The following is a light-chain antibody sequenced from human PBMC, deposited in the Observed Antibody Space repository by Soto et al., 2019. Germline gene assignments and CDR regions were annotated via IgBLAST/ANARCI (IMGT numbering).Light chain of an antibody. J-gene: IGKJ5*01. CDR3: QQYGALIT. CDR2: AAS. CDR1: QSVYNNY. V-gene: IGKV3-20*01. Sequence: EIVLTQSPGTLSLSPGERATLSCRASQSVYNNYLAWYQQKPGQAPRLLINAASGRATGIPDRFSGSGSGTDFTRTISRLEPEDFAVYYCQQYGALITFGQGTRLEIK.